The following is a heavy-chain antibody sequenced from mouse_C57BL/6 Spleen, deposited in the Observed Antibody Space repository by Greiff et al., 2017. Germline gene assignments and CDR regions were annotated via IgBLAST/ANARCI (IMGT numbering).Heavy chain of an antibody. D-gene: IGHD2-4*01. CDR1: GYSITSGYY. CDR3: ARGADYEYNDPSAMDY. J-gene: IGHJ4*01. V-gene: IGHV3-6*01. CDR2: ISNNGSN. Sequence: EVQLQESGPGLVKPSQSLSLTCSVTGYSITSGYYWNWIRQFPGNQLEWLGYISNNGSNTYKPSLKHRISITRDTSKNQFFLKLNSVTTEDTATYYRARGADYEYNDPSAMDYGSQGTSGTVSS.